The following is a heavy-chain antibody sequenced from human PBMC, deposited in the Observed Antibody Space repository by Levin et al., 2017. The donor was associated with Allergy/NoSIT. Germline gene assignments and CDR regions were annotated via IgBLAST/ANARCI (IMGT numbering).Heavy chain of an antibody. Sequence: PGGSLRLSCAASGFIFSSYAMSWVRQAPGKGLEWVSAISGSGSSPYYADSVKGRFSISRDNAKNTLYMQMNSLRAEDTAVYYCVSLTDLVRQYAFDIWGQGTMVTVSS. J-gene: IGHJ3*02. CDR2: ISGSGSSP. V-gene: IGHV3-23*01. D-gene: IGHD6-13*01. CDR1: GFIFSSYA. CDR3: VSLTDLVRQYAFDI.